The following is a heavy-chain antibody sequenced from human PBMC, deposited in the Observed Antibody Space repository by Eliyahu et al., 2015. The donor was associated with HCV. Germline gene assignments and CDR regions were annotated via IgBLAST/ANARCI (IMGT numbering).Heavy chain of an antibody. CDR3: ASYCSGGSCLLGYNWFDP. D-gene: IGHD2-15*01. CDR1: GFXISSGYF. CDR2: IFNSGSST. V-gene: IGHV4-38-2*02. J-gene: IGHJ5*02. Sequence: QVQLQESGPGLVKASETLSLTCTVPGFXISSGYFWGWIRQSPGKGLEWIGSIFNSGSSTYYNPSLKSRVTISVDRSKNQFYLKLSSVTAADTAVYYCASYCSGGSCLLGYNWFDPWGQGTLVTVSS.